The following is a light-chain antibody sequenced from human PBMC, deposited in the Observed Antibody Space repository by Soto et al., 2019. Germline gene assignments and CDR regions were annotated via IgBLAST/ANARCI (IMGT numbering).Light chain of an antibody. CDR1: QSVLYSSNNKNY. V-gene: IGKV4-1*01. Sequence: DIVMTQSPDSLAVSLGERATINCKSSQSVLYSSNNKNYLAWYQQRPGQPPKLLIYWASTRESGVPDRFSGSGSGTDFTLTISSLQDEDVAVYYCQQYYSPPWAFGPGTKVDIK. CDR3: QQYYSPPWA. CDR2: WAS. J-gene: IGKJ3*01.